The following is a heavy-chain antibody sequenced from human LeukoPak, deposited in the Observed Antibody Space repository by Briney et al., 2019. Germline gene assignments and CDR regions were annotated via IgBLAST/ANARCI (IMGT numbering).Heavy chain of an antibody. Sequence: SQTLFLTCTVSGGSISSYYWSWIRQPAGKGLEWIGRIYTSGSTNYNPSLKSRVTMSVDTSKNQFSLKLSSVTAADTAVYYCARDAKVGATWSGMLNWFDPWGQGTLVTVSS. D-gene: IGHD1-26*01. CDR3: ARDAKVGATWSGMLNWFDP. CDR2: IYTSGST. CDR1: GGSISSYY. J-gene: IGHJ5*02. V-gene: IGHV4-4*07.